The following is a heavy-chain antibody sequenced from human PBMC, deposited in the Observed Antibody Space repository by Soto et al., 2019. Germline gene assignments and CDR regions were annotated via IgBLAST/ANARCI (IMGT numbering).Heavy chain of an antibody. CDR2: ISGSGGST. Sequence: GSLRLSCAASGFTFSSYAMSWVRQAPGKGLEWVSAISGSGGSTYYADSVKGRFTISRDNSKNTLYLQMNSLRAEDTAVYYCAKNVLLWFGELLFPTYFDYWGQGTLVTVSS. CDR1: GFTFSSYA. D-gene: IGHD3-10*01. V-gene: IGHV3-23*01. CDR3: AKNVLLWFGELLFPTYFDY. J-gene: IGHJ4*02.